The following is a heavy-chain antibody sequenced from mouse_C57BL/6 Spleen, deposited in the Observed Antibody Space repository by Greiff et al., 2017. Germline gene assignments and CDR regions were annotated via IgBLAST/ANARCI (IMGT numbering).Heavy chain of an antibody. D-gene: IGHD1-1*01. Sequence: EVMLVESGGGLVKPGGSLKLSCAASGFTFSSYAMSWVRQTPEKRLEWVATISDGGSYTYYPDNVKGRFTISRDNAMNNLYLQMSHLKSEDTAMYYCARDRATVVAFDYWGQGTTLTVSS. J-gene: IGHJ2*01. CDR3: ARDRATVVAFDY. CDR2: ISDGGSYT. CDR1: GFTFSSYA. V-gene: IGHV5-4*01.